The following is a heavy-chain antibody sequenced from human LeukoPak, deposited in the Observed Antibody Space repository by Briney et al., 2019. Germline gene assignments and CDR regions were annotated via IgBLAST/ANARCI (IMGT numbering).Heavy chain of an antibody. J-gene: IGHJ4*02. Sequence: SETLSLTCTVSGGSISSTNYYWGWIRQPPGKGLEWIGSIYSDGTYYNPSLKSRIAMSVDTSKNQFSLSLRSVTATDTAVYYCARHYYAGSGTYRPFDYWGQGTLVTVAS. D-gene: IGHD3-10*01. CDR3: ARHYYAGSGTYRPFDY. CDR1: GGSISSTNYY. CDR2: IYSDGT. V-gene: IGHV4-39*01.